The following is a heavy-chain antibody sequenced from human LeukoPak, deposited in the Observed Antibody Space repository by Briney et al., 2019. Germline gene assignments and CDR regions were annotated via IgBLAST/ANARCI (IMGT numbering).Heavy chain of an antibody. CDR3: AKDRSWNNILTGYYIYDYDY. CDR1: GFTFSSYS. D-gene: IGHD3-9*01. V-gene: IGHV3-23*01. Sequence: GGSLRLSCAASGFTFSSYSMNWVRQAPGKGLEWVSVISGSGGSTYHADSVKGRFTISRDNSKNTLYLQMNSLRAEDTAIYYCAKDRSWNNILTGYYIYDYDYWGQGTLVTVSS. J-gene: IGHJ4*02. CDR2: ISGSGGST.